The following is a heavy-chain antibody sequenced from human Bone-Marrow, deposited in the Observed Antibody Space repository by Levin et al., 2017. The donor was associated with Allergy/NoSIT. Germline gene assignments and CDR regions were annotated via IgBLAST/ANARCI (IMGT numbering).Heavy chain of an antibody. CDR1: GVPFSSSA. CDR3: AGDEDHGLIYYFDF. Sequence: PGGSLRLSCKASGVPFSSSAVQWVRQARGQRLEWIGWIVVGSGNTHYAQNFQERVTISRDMSTSTVYMELSSLRFEDTAVYYCAGDEDHGLIYYFDFWGQGTLVTVSS. J-gene: IGHJ4*02. CDR2: IVVGSGNT. D-gene: IGHD3-22*01. V-gene: IGHV1-58*01.